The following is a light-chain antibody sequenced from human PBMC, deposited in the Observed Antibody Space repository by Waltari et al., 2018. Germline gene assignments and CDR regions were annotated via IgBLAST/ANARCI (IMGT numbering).Light chain of an antibody. Sequence: QSALTQPRSESGSPGQSVTISCTGTISDVGGHNYVSWYQQHPGKAPKLMIYDVNKRPSGVPVRFSGSKSGNTASLTISGLQGEDEADYYCYSYAGSSSFVFGTGTEIIVL. V-gene: IGLV2-11*01. J-gene: IGLJ1*01. CDR1: ISDVGGHNY. CDR3: YSYAGSSSFV. CDR2: DVN.